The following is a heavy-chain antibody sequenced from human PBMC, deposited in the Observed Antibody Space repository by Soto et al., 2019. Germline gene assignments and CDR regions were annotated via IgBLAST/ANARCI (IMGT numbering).Heavy chain of an antibody. D-gene: IGHD1-26*01. Sequence: QVQLVESGGGVVQPGGSLRLSCAASASIFKGHGMHWVRQAPGKGLEWVAIIRFDGSDEHYGDSVEGRFTISRDNSKNMLYLQMNSLRVEDTAVYYCARDGVGATTFFGFLDYWGQGTLVTLSS. V-gene: IGHV3-33*08. CDR2: IRFDGSDE. CDR3: ARDGVGATTFFGFLDY. J-gene: IGHJ4*02. CDR1: ASIFKGHG.